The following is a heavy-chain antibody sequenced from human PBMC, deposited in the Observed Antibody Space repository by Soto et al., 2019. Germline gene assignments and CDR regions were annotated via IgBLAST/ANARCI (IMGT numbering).Heavy chain of an antibody. Sequence: ASVKVSCKASGYTFTSFGFSWVLQAPGQGLEWMGWISSYTGNTNFAQKFQGRVTMTTDTSTSTAYMELRSLRSDDTAVYYCARDGSYYDSSGTGFDPWGQGTLVTVSS. CDR1: GYTFTSFG. CDR2: ISSYTGNT. J-gene: IGHJ5*02. D-gene: IGHD3-22*01. CDR3: ARDGSYYDSSGTGFDP. V-gene: IGHV1-18*04.